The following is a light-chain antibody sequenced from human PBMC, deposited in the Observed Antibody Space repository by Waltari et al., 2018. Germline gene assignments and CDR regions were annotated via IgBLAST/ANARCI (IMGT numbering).Light chain of an antibody. J-gene: IGLJ1*01. CDR3: CSFTSSSTYV. CDR2: EVN. Sequence: QSALTQPASVSASPGQSITVSCSGSISDIGLFKVVSWFQQYPGKPASFIIYEVNNRPPGLSDRFSATKSGNVASLTISGLQADDEADYYCCSFTSSSTYVFGSGTTVTVL. CDR1: ISDIGLFKV. V-gene: IGLV2-23*02.